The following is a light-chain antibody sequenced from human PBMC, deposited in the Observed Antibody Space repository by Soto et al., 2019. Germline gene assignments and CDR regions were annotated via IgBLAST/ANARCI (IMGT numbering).Light chain of an antibody. Sequence: QSALTQPASVSGSPGQSITISCTGTSSDVGSYNLVSWYQQHPGKAPKVMIYEVTKRPSGVSNRFSGSKSGNTASLTISGLQAEDEAYYYCCSYASSSTCVFAGGTKRTVL. CDR1: SSDVGSYNL. J-gene: IGLJ3*02. V-gene: IGLV2-23*02. CDR2: EVT. CDR3: CSYASSSTCV.